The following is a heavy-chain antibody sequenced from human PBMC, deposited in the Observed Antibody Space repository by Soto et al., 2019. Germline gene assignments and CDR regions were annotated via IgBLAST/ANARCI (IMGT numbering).Heavy chain of an antibody. V-gene: IGHV3-48*02. Sequence: WGSLRLSCAASGFTFISYSMNWVRHAPLKGLEWVSYISSSSSTIYYADSVKGRFTISRDNAKNSLYLQMNSLRDEDTAVYYCASPAVYWGQGTLVTVSS. CDR3: ASPAVY. CDR1: GFTFISYS. D-gene: IGHD6-19*01. CDR2: ISSSSSTI. J-gene: IGHJ4*02.